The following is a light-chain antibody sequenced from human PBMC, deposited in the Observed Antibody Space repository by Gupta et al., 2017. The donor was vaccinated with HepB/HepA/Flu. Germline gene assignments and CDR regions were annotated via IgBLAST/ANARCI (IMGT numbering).Light chain of an antibody. CDR3: QQTDSTPYT. CDR1: QSISTS. V-gene: IGKV1-39*01. Sequence: DIQMTPSPSSLSASVGERVTITCRASQSISTSLNWYQQKLGKAPKSLIYSTSSLESGVPSRFSGSGSGTDFTLTISSLQPEDFATYYCQQTDSTPYTFGPGTKVDIK. J-gene: IGKJ3*01. CDR2: STS.